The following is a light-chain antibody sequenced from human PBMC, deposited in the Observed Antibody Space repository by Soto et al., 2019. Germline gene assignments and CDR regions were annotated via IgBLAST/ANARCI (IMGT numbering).Light chain of an antibody. CDR1: QSVISSN. J-gene: IGKJ4*01. CDR2: GAS. CDR3: QHFNNWPLT. Sequence: IVMTQSPATLSVSPGEIATLSFRASQSVISSNLAWYQHKPGQAPRLLIYGASTRATGIPARFSGSGSGTEFTLTINSLQSEDFAVYYCQHFNNWPLTFGGGTKVDIK. V-gene: IGKV3-15*01.